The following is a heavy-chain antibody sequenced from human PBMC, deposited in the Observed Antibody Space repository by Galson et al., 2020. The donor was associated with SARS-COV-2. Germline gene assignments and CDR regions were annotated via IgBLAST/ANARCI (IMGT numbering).Heavy chain of an antibody. CDR3: AKAFRASSGYGLAEFES. CDR1: GFFFEDFA. D-gene: IGHD5-12*01. Sequence: GGSLRLSCAASGFFFEDFAMHWVRQGPGKGLEWVSGINWKSDTIGYADSVRGRFTISRDNAKNSLFLEMNSLRPEDTAFYYCAKAFRASSGYGLAEFESWGQGTLVSVFS. CDR2: INWKSDTI. V-gene: IGHV3-9*01. J-gene: IGHJ4*02.